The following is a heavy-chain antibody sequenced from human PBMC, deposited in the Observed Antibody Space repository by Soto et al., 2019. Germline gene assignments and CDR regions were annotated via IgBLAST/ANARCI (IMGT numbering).Heavy chain of an antibody. D-gene: IGHD3-3*01. V-gene: IGHV4-34*01. CDR2: INHSGST. J-gene: IGHJ6*03. CDR1: GGSFSGYY. Sequence: QVQLQQWGAGLLKPSETLSLTCAVYGGSFSGYYWSWIRQPPGKGLEWIGEINHSGSTNYNPSLKSRVTISVDTSKNQFSLKLSSVTAADTAVYYCARGRPNYDFWSGRYYYYMDVWGKGTTVTVSS. CDR3: ARGRPNYDFWSGRYYYYMDV.